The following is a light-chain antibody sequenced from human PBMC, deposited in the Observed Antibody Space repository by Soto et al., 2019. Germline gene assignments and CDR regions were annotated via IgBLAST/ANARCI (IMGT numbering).Light chain of an antibody. CDR3: QQYNSYSPSWT. Sequence: DIQMTQSPSTLSASVGDRVTITCRASQSISSWLAWYQQKPGKAPKLLIYKASSLESGVPSRFSGSGFGTEFSLTISSLQPDDSGSYYCQQYNSYSPSWTFGQGTKVDIK. J-gene: IGKJ1*01. CDR2: KAS. V-gene: IGKV1-5*03. CDR1: QSISSW.